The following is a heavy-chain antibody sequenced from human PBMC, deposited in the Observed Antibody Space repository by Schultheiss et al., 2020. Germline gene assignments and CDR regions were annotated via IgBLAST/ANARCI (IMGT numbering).Heavy chain of an antibody. V-gene: IGHV4-39*07. J-gene: IGHJ4*02. CDR1: GGSISSGDYY. CDR2: INHSGST. CDR3: ARGWFGELLC. Sequence: SETLSLTCTVSGGSISSGDYYWSWIRQPPGKGLEWIGEINHSGSTNYNPSLKSRVTISVDTSKNQFSLKLISVTAADTAVYYCARGWFGELLCWGQGTLVNVSS. D-gene: IGHD3-10*01.